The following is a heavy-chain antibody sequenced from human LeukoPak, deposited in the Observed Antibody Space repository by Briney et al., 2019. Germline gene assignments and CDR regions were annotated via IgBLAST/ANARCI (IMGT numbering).Heavy chain of an antibody. Sequence: SETLSLTCAVYGGSFSGYYWSWIRQPPGKGLEWIGDIYYSGSTNYNPSLKSRVTISVDTSKNQFSLKLSSVTAADTAVYYCARELVVATHINWFDPWGQGTLVTVSS. J-gene: IGHJ5*02. V-gene: IGHV4-59*01. CDR2: IYYSGST. CDR3: ARELVVATHINWFDP. D-gene: IGHD5-12*01. CDR1: GGSFSGYY.